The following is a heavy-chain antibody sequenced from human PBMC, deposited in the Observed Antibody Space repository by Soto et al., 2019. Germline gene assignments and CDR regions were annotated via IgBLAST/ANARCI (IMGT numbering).Heavy chain of an antibody. J-gene: IGHJ5*02. CDR2: IYYSGST. D-gene: IGHD6-13*01. CDR1: GGSISSGGYY. V-gene: IGHV4-31*03. Sequence: PSETLSLTCTVSGGSISSGGYYWSWIRQHPGKGLEWIGYIYYSGSTYYNPSLKSRVTISVDTSKNQFSLKLSSVTAADTAVYYCARGLYSSSFNWFDPWGQGTLVTVSS. CDR3: ARGLYSSSFNWFDP.